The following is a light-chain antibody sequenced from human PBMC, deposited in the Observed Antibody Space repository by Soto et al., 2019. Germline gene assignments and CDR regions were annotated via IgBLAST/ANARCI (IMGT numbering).Light chain of an antibody. Sequence: QSALTQPASVSGSHGQSITISCTGTSSDIGAYNSVSWYQHHPGKAPKLIVFQVSFRPSAVSDRFSGSKSDNTASLTISGLQTEDEADYYFLSYTASSTFVFGTGTKLTVL. V-gene: IGLV2-14*01. CDR1: SSDIGAYNS. J-gene: IGLJ1*01. CDR2: QVS. CDR3: LSYTASSTFV.